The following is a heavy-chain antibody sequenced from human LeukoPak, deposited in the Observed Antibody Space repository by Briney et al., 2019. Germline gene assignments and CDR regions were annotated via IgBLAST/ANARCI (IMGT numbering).Heavy chain of an antibody. Sequence: PGGSLRLSCGASGFSFSTYAMSWVRQAPGKGLEWVSGISASGDTTYYADSVKGRITISRDNSKNTLYLQMNSLRAEDTAVYYCARPTAVAFWGQGTLVTVSS. CDR2: ISASGDTT. CDR3: ARPTAVAF. V-gene: IGHV3-23*01. D-gene: IGHD2-2*01. CDR1: GFSFSTYA. J-gene: IGHJ4*02.